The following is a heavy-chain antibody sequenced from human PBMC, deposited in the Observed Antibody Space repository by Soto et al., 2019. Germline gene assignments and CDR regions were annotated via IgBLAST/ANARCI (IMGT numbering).Heavy chain of an antibody. CDR3: AREKSVLAAIGDN. CDR1: GFTFSAYW. V-gene: IGHV3-7*01. D-gene: IGHD2-15*01. J-gene: IGHJ4*02. Sequence: GGSLRLSCADSGFTFSAYWMTWVRLTPGKGQVWVANIDRDGTETHYVDSVKGRFTISRDKSEDPLYPQMSNPRPEDTAGYCCAREKSVLAAIGDNWGQGARVKVSS. CDR2: IDRDGTET.